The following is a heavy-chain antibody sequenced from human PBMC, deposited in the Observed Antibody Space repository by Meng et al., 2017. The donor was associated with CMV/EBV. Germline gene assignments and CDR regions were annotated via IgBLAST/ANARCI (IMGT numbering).Heavy chain of an antibody. CDR1: GGSISSSSYY. J-gene: IGHJ4*02. CDR3: ARAWSRAIFGVASASFDY. V-gene: IGHV4-39*07. CDR2: IYYSGST. D-gene: IGHD3-3*01. Sequence: SETLSLTCTVSGGSISSSSYYWGWIRQPPGKGLEWIGRIYYSGSTYYNPSPKSPVTISVDTSKNQFSLKLSSVTAADTAVYYCARAWSRAIFGVASASFDYWGQGTLVTVSS.